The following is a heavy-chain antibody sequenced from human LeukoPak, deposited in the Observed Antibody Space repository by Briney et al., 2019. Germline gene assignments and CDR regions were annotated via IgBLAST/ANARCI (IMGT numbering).Heavy chain of an antibody. D-gene: IGHD6-19*01. J-gene: IGHJ4*02. CDR1: GFTFSNAW. V-gene: IGHV3-23*01. Sequence: GGSLRLSCAASGFTFSNAWMNWVRQAPGKGLEWVSSISDTSAYIYYSDSVKGRFTISRDNSKNTLYLQMNSLRAEDTAVYYCAKDRVAGSRKFDYWGQGTLVTVSS. CDR2: ISDTSAYI. CDR3: AKDRVAGSRKFDY.